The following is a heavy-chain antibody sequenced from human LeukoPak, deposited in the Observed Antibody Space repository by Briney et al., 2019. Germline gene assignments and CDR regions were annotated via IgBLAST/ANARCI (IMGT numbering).Heavy chain of an antibody. CDR3: AREGSSGFLFDH. V-gene: IGHV3-48*03. Sequence: GGSLRLSCAASGFTFSSFEMIWVRQAPGKGLEWVSYISSGGSTIYYADSVKGRFTLSRDNAKNSLYLQMSSLRAEDTAGYYCAREGSSGFLFDHWGQGTLVTVSS. CDR1: GFTFSSFE. CDR2: ISSGGSTI. J-gene: IGHJ4*02. D-gene: IGHD3-22*01.